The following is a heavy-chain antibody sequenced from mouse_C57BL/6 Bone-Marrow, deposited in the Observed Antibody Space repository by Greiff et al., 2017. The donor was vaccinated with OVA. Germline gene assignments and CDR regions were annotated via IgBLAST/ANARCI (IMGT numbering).Heavy chain of an antibody. V-gene: IGHV1-69*01. CDR2: IDPSDSYT. CDR3: ARHEVGLTGTPFDY. J-gene: IGHJ2*01. Sequence: VQLQQPGAELVMPGASVKLSCKASGYTFTSYWMHWVKQRPGQGLEWIGEIDPSDSYTNYNQKFKGKSTLTVDKSSSTVYMELSRLTSEDSAVYFCARHEVGLTGTPFDYWGQGTTLTVSS. CDR1: GYTFTSYW. D-gene: IGHD4-1*01.